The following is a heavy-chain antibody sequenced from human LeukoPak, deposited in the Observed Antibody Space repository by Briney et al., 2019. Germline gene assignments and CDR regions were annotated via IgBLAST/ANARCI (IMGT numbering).Heavy chain of an antibody. CDR3: AKDGGSGSYYY. J-gene: IGHJ4*02. CDR1: GFTFDDYT. CDR2: ISWDGGST. V-gene: IGHV3-43*01. D-gene: IGHD1-26*01. Sequence: GGSLRLSCAASGFTFDDYTMHWVRQAPGKGLEWVSLISWDGGSTYYADSVKGRFTISRDNSKNSLYLQMNSLRTEVTALYYCAKDGGSGSYYYWGQGTLVTVSS.